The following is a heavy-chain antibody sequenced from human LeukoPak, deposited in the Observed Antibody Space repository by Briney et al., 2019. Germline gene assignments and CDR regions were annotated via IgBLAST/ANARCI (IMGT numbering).Heavy chain of an antibody. J-gene: IGHJ6*03. Sequence: PSETLSLTCTVSGGSISSGGYYWSWIRQHPGKGLEWIGYIYYSGSTYYNPSLKSRVTISVDTSKNPFSLKLSSVTAADTAVYYCAREGIVVVPAASGRQYYYYYMDVWGKGTTVTVSS. CDR1: GGSISSGGYY. D-gene: IGHD2-2*01. CDR2: IYYSGST. V-gene: IGHV4-31*03. CDR3: AREGIVVVPAASGRQYYYYYMDV.